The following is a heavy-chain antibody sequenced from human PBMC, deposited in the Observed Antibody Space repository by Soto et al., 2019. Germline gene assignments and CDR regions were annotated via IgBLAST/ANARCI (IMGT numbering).Heavy chain of an antibody. V-gene: IGHV3-23*01. CDR2: TSGSGGST. J-gene: IGHJ4*02. CDR1: GFTFSSYA. CDR3: AAEYGSGSYPDY. D-gene: IGHD3-10*01. Sequence: EVQLLESGGGLLQPGGSLRLSCAASGFTFSSYAMSWVRQAPGKGLEWVSATSGSGGSTYYADSVKGRFTISRDNSKNTLYLQMNSLRAEDTAVYYCAAEYGSGSYPDYWGQGTLVTVSS.